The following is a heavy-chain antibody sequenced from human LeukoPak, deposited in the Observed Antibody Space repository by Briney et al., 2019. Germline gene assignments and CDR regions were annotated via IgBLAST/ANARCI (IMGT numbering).Heavy chain of an antibody. CDR2: IYYRVST. D-gene: IGHD6-19*01. V-gene: IGHV4-39*07. J-gene: IGHJ5*02. CDR1: GGSLSSGTSY. Sequence: SETLSLTRTVSGGSLSSGTSYWGWIRQPPETGLEWIGNIYYRVSTYYNPSLKSRVTISVDTSKNQFSLKLRSVTAADTAMYYFARIIPDSSGWFSWFDPWGQGTLVTVSS. CDR3: ARIIPDSSGWFSWFDP.